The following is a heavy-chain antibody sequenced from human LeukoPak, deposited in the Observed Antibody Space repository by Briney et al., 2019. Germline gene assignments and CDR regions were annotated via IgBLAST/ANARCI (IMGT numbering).Heavy chain of an antibody. D-gene: IGHD1-26*01. CDR2: IYYSGST. J-gene: IGHJ4*02. CDR1: GDSIKTSNYY. CDR3: AREAEYSGRYYFDY. Sequence: SETLSLTCTVSGDSIKTSNYYWGWIRQPPGKGLEWIGSIYYSGSTYYKPSLKSRVTILVDASKSQFSLKLSSVTAADTAVYYCAREAEYSGRYYFDYWGQGTLVTVSS. V-gene: IGHV4-39*07.